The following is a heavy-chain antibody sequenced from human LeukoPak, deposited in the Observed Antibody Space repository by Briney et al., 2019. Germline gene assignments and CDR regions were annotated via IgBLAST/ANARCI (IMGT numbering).Heavy chain of an antibody. D-gene: IGHD5/OR15-5a*01. Sequence: SETLSLTCTVSDYSISSGYGYYWGWIRQPPGKGLEWIGNIYHSGITYYNHFNSSLKSRVTISIDTSKNQFSLRLTSVTAADTAVYFCATLVSTGYYFDYWGQGTLVTVSS. J-gene: IGHJ4*02. CDR2: IYHSGIT. CDR3: ATLVSTGYYFDY. V-gene: IGHV4-38-2*02. CDR1: DYSISSGYGYY.